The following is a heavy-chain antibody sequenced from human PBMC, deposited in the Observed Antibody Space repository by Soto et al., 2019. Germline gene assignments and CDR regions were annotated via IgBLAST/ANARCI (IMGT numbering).Heavy chain of an antibody. CDR3: ASTKEYSSYLEY. CDR1: VCSIISVGYY. J-gene: IGHJ4*02. D-gene: IGHD6-6*01. Sequence: SETLSRTCTFSVCSIISVGYYLSFIRQHPGKGLEWIGCVYYSVRTYYNPSLKSRITISVDTSKKHFSLKLSSVTAAETAVYYCASTKEYSSYLEYWGKGIMVSVSS. V-gene: IGHV4-31*03. CDR2: VYYSVRT.